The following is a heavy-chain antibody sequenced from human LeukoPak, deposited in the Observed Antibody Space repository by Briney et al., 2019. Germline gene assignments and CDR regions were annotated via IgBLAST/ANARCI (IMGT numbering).Heavy chain of an antibody. J-gene: IGHJ4*02. CDR3: ARGGYDILTGYYSSF. Sequence: SETLSLTCTVSGGSISSYYWSWIRQPPGKGLEWIGYIYTSGSTNYNPSLKSRVTISVDTSKNQFSLKLSSVTAADTAVYYCARGGYDILTGYYSSFWGQGTLVTVSS. CDR2: IYTSGST. CDR1: GGSISSYY. V-gene: IGHV4-4*08. D-gene: IGHD3-9*01.